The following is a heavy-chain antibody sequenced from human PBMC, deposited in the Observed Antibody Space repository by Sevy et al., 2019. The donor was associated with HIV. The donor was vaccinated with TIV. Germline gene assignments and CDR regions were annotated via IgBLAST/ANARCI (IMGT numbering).Heavy chain of an antibody. CDR1: GFTFNTFS. D-gene: IGHD5-12*01. J-gene: IGHJ6*01. CDR2: ISSSSNYI. Sequence: GGSLRLSCAASGFTFNTFSMNWVRQRPEKGLEWVSSISSSSNYIFYAVSVEGRSTISRDNAKDSLYLQMNSLRAEDTAVYYCVRDQKGQFSAYDGAGYYGMDVWGPGTTVTVSS. V-gene: IGHV3-21*01. CDR3: VRDQKGQFSAYDGAGYYGMDV.